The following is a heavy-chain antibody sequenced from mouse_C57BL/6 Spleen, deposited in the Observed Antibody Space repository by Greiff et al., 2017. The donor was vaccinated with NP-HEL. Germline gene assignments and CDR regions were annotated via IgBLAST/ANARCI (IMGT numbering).Heavy chain of an antibody. CDR2: IYPSDSET. D-gene: IGHD2-3*01. CDR3: AREDDYFDY. Sequence: QVQLKQPGAELVRPGSSVKLSCKASGYTFTSYWMDWVKQRPGQGLEWIGNIYPSDSETHYNQKFKDKATLTVDKSSSTAYMQLSSLTSEDSAVYYCAREDDYFDYWGQGTTLTVSS. CDR1: GYTFTSYW. V-gene: IGHV1-61*01. J-gene: IGHJ2*01.